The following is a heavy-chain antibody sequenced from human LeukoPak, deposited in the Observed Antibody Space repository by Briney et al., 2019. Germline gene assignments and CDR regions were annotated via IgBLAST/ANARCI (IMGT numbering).Heavy chain of an antibody. CDR3: ASYYGYRSPIDY. V-gene: IGHV4-34*01. D-gene: IGHD3-10*01. CDR2: INHSGST. CDR1: GGSFSGYY. Sequence: SETLSLTCAVYGGSFSGYYWSWIRQPPGKGLEWIGEINHSGSTNYNPSLKSRVTISVDTSKNQFSLKLSSVTAADTAVYYCASYYGYRSPIDYWGQGTLVSVSS. J-gene: IGHJ4*02.